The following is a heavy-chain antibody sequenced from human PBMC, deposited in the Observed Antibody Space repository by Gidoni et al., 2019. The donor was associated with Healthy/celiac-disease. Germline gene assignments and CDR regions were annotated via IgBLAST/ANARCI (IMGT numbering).Heavy chain of an antibody. CDR3: ARAYDSSGYYRDAFDI. D-gene: IGHD3-22*01. V-gene: IGHV3-11*05. Sequence: QVQLVELGGGLVKPGGPLNLSCAAPGFTFSDYYMSWNRQAPGKGLEWVSYISSSSSNTNYADSEKGRFTISRDNAKNPLFLQMNSLGAENTAVYYCARAYDSSGYYRDAFDIWGQGTMVTVSS. CDR2: ISSSSSNT. CDR1: GFTFSDYY. J-gene: IGHJ3*02.